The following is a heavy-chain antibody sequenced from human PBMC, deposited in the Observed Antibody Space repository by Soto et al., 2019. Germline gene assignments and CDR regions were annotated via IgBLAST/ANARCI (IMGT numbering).Heavy chain of an antibody. V-gene: IGHV3-23*01. CDR1: GITFSDAW. CDR3: AKDRNYPRDQFHY. CDR2: ISANGRGI. Sequence: PGGSLRLSCAASGITFSDAWMSWVRQAPGQGLEWVSAISANGRGIYYADSVRGRFTISRDNSKNTIFLHMDSLRAEDKAVYYCAKDRNYPRDQFHYWGQGTLVTVS. J-gene: IGHJ4*02. D-gene: IGHD1-7*01.